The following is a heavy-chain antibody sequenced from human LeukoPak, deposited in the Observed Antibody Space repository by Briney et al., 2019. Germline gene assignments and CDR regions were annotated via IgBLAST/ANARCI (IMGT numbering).Heavy chain of an antibody. Sequence: GGSLRLSCAASGFTFRSYSMNWVRQAPRKGLEWVSYISSSSSSSSSTIYYADSVKGRFTISRDNAKNSLYLQMNSLRAEDTAVYYCARYGSGSFSNPPLTAAAPPISYYYYYYMDVWGKGTTVTVSS. J-gene: IGHJ6*03. D-gene: IGHD3-10*01. CDR1: GFTFRSYS. V-gene: IGHV3-48*01. CDR3: ARYGSGSFSNPPLTAAAPPISYYYYYYMDV. CDR2: ISSSSSSSSSTI.